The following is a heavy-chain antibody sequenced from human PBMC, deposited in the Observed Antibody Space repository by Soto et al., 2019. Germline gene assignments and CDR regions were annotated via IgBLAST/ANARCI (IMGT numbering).Heavy chain of an antibody. D-gene: IGHD5-18*01. V-gene: IGHV3-30-3*01. Sequence: SLRLSCAASGFTFSSYAMHWVRQAPGKGLEWVAVISYDGSNKYYADSVKGRFTISRDNSKNTLYLQMNSLRAEDTAVYYCARSDTAMVSGVIGIDYWGQGTLVTVSS. J-gene: IGHJ4*02. CDR1: GFTFSSYA. CDR2: ISYDGSNK. CDR3: ARSDTAMVSGVIGIDY.